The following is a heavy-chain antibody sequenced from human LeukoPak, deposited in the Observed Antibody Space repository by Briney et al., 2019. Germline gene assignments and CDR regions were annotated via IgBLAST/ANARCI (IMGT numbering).Heavy chain of an antibody. V-gene: IGHV3-73*01. J-gene: IGHJ4*02. CDR1: GFTCSGSP. CDR2: IRSKADNYAT. CDR3: TQSNY. Sequence: GSLRRSCAASGFTCSGSPILWVRQASGKGLEWVGRIRSKADNYATAYAASVQGRCTISRDDSKSTAYLQLNSLKTEDTAVYYCTQSNYWGQGALVTVSS.